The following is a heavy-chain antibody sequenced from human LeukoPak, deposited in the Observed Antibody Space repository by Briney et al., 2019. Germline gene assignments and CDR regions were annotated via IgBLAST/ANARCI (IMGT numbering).Heavy chain of an antibody. J-gene: IGHJ4*02. V-gene: IGHV1-18*01. CDR2: ISAYNGNT. Sequence: ASVKVSCKASGYTFTSYGISWARQAPGQGLEWMGWISAYNGNTNYAQKLQGRVTMTTDTSTSTAYMELRSLRSDDAAVYYCARARYYYDSSGYPDYWGQGTLVTVSS. CDR1: GYTFTSYG. CDR3: ARARYYYDSSGYPDY. D-gene: IGHD3-22*01.